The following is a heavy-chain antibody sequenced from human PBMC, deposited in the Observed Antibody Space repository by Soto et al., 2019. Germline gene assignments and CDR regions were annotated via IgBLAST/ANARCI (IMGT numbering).Heavy chain of an antibody. J-gene: IGHJ3*02. CDR3: SRQIARAFWAFEI. CDR1: GDSIAIGDYW. Sequence: QLQLQESGPGLLKPSETLSLTCTVSGDSIAIGDYWWAWIRQPPGKGLEWIGSVYHSGTIWYSPYLRSRLTGFVYTTKNQFLLTLRSVTAADTAVYYYSRQIARAFWAFEIWGQGTLVTASS. D-gene: IGHD3-3*01. CDR2: VYHSGTI. V-gene: IGHV4-39*01.